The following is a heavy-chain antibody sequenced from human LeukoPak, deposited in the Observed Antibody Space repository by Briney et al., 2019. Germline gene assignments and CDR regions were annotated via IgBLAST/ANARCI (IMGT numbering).Heavy chain of an antibody. D-gene: IGHD3-16*01. V-gene: IGHV4-4*07. Sequence: SETLSLTCTVSGGSISSYYRSWIRQPAGKGLEWIGHIYTRGSTINNPSLKNRVTMSLNRSNNQPPLKLSSVTAADTAVYYRAQQSLRPPDYWGQGTLVTVSS. J-gene: IGHJ4*02. CDR1: GGSISSYY. CDR3: AQQSLRPPDY. CDR2: IYTRGST.